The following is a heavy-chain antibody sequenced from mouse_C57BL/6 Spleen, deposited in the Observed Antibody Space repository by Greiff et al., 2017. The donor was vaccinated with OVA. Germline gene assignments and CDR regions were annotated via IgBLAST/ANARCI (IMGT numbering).Heavy chain of an antibody. CDR2: INPSNGGT. Sequence: QVQLQQSGTELVKPGASVKLSCKASGYTFTSYWMHWVKQRPGQGLEWIGNINPSNGGTNYNEKFKSKATLTVDKSSSTAYMQLSSLTSEDSAVYYCARQVTTVVDYFDYWGQGTTLTVSS. D-gene: IGHD1-1*01. J-gene: IGHJ2*01. V-gene: IGHV1-53*01. CDR3: ARQVTTVVDYFDY. CDR1: GYTFTSYW.